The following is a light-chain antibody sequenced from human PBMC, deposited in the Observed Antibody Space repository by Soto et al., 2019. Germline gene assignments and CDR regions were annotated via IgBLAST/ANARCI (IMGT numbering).Light chain of an antibody. CDR1: QSIKNW. CDR2: KAS. V-gene: IGKV1-5*03. J-gene: IGKJ3*01. Sequence: DIQMTQSPSTLSASVGDRVTITCRASQSIKNWLAWYQQKPGEAPKLLIYKASTLESGVPSRFSGSGSGTEFTLTISCLQPDDVATYYCQQYSSYSQFTFGPRDQGGYQ. CDR3: QQYSSYSQFT.